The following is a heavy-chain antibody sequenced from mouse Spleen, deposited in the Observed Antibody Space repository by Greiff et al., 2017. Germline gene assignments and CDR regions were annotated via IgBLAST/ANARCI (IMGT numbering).Heavy chain of an antibody. D-gene: IGHD2-4*01. Sequence: QVQLKQSGAELVRPGTSVKVSCKASGYAFTNYLIEWVKQRPGQGLEWIGVINPGSGGTNYNEKFKGKATLTADKSSSTAYMQLSSLTSEDSAVYFCAREGLRRYFDVWGAGTTVTVSS. V-gene: IGHV1-54*01. CDR2: INPGSGGT. J-gene: IGHJ1*01. CDR1: GYAFTNYL. CDR3: AREGLRRYFDV.